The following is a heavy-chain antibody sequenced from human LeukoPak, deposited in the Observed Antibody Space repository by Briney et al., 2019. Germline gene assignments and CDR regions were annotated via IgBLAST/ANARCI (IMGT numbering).Heavy chain of an antibody. CDR3: AEGRYFDWLDDAFDI. D-gene: IGHD3-9*01. CDR1: SGSISSSSYY. V-gene: IGHV4-39*01. Sequence: SETLSLTCSVSSGSISSSSYYWGWIRQLPGKGLEWIGSIYYSGSTYYNPSLKSRVTISVDTSKNQFSLKLSSVTAADTAVYYCAEGRYFDWLDDAFDIWGQGTMVTVSS. CDR2: IYYSGST. J-gene: IGHJ3*02.